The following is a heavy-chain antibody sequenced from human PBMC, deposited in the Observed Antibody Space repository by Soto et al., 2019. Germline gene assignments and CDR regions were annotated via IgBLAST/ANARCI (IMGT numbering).Heavy chain of an antibody. CDR2: IYPGDSDT. D-gene: IGHD2-15*01. Sequence: PGESLKISCKGSGYSFTSYWIGWVRQMPGKGLEWMGIIYPGDSDTRYSPSFQGQVTISADKSISTAYLQGSSLKASDTAMYYCARHPYCRGGSCRIRNWFDPWGEGTLVAVS. CDR1: GYSFTSYW. J-gene: IGHJ5*02. V-gene: IGHV5-51*01. CDR3: ARHPYCRGGSCRIRNWFDP.